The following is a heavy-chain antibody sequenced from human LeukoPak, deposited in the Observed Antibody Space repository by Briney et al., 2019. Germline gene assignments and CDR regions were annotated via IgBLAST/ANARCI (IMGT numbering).Heavy chain of an antibody. D-gene: IGHD3-16*01. Sequence: GGSLRLSCAASGFSVSDYSISWIRQSPGKGLEWISYVTSGSGSTNYADSVKGRFTISRDNAKNSVALQLDGLRADDTAVCFCTRERRGSYYAFESWGQGTLVTVSS. CDR2: VTSGSGST. CDR3: TRERRGSYYAFES. V-gene: IGHV3-11*05. J-gene: IGHJ4*02. CDR1: GFSVSDYS.